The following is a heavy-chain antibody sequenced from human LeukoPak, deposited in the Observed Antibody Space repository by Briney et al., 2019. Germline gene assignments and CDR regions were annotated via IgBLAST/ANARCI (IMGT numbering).Heavy chain of an antibody. CDR1: GFTFRHYG. V-gene: IGHV3-23*01. Sequence: GGSLRLSCAASGFTFRHYGMTWVRQAPGKGLEWVSGISGSGDSTYYAESVKGRFTISRDNSKNTVYLQMSSLRAEDTALYYCATSISVIAAIISHADAFDVWGQGTMVTVSS. D-gene: IGHD3-22*01. CDR2: ISGSGDST. CDR3: ATSISVIAAIISHADAFDV. J-gene: IGHJ3*01.